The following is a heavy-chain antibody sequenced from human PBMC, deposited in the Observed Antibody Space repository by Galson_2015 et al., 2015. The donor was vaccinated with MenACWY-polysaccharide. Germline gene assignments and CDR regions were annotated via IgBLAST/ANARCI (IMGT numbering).Heavy chain of an antibody. Sequence: SCKASGYTFTGYYMHWVRQAPGQGLEWMGWINPNSGGTNYAQKFQGRVTMTRDTSISTVYMELSRLRSDDTAVYFCARVREYSSSNNWFDPWGQGTLVTVSS. CDR3: ARVREYSSSNNWFDP. D-gene: IGHD6-6*01. J-gene: IGHJ5*02. CDR2: INPNSGGT. CDR1: GYTFTGYY. V-gene: IGHV1-2*02.